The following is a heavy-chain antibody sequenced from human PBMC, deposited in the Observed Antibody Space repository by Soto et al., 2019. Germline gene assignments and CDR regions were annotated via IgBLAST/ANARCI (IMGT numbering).Heavy chain of an antibody. D-gene: IGHD2-15*01. J-gene: IGHJ6*02. CDR3: ASGLGVKEEVVVAATPHYYYGMDV. V-gene: IGHV4-59*01. Sequence: SEALSLSCTVSGGSISSYYWSWIRQPPGKGLEWIGYIYYSGSTNYNPSLKSRVTISVDTSKNQFSLKLSSVTAADTAVYYCASGLGVKEEVVVAATPHYYYGMDVWGQGTTVTVSS. CDR2: IYYSGST. CDR1: GGSISSYY.